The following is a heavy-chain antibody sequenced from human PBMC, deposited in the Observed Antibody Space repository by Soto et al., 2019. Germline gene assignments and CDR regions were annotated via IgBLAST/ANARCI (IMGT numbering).Heavy chain of an antibody. CDR1: GFTFSNAW. D-gene: IGHD5-12*01. J-gene: IGHJ4*02. V-gene: IGHV3-15*07. CDR3: TTDSVLATAFDFDY. CDR2: IKSKTDGGTT. Sequence: GGSLRLSCAASGFTFSNAWMNWVRQAPGKGLEWVGRIKSKTDGGTTDYAAPVKGRFTISRDDSKNTLYLQMNSLKTEDTAVYYCTTDSVLATAFDFDYWGQGTLVTVSS.